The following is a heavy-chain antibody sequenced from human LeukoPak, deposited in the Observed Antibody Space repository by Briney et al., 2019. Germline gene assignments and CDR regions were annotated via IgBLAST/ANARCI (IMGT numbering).Heavy chain of an antibody. J-gene: IGHJ4*02. CDR2: IKQDGSEK. CDR1: GFTFSIYW. Sequence: GGSLRLSCAASGFTFSIYWMSWVRQAPGKGLEWVANIKQDGSEKYYVDSVKGRFTISRDNAKNTLYLQMNSLRAEDTAVYYCARSVYDSGGYYRVLDYWGQGTLVTVSS. D-gene: IGHD3-22*01. V-gene: IGHV3-7*01. CDR3: ARSVYDSGGYYRVLDY.